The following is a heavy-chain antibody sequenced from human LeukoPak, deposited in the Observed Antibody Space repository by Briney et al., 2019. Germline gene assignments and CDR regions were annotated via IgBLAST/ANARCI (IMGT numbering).Heavy chain of an antibody. V-gene: IGHV3-23*01. J-gene: IGHJ3*02. CDR3: AKDYCSGGSCYSDAFDI. CDR2: ISGSGGST. D-gene: IGHD2-15*01. CDR1: GFTFNSYA. Sequence: GGSLRLSCAASGFTFNSYAMSWVRQAPGKGLEWVSAISGSGGSTYYADSVKGRFTISRDNSKNTLYLQMNSLRAEDTAVYYCAKDYCSGGSCYSDAFDIWGQGTMVTVSS.